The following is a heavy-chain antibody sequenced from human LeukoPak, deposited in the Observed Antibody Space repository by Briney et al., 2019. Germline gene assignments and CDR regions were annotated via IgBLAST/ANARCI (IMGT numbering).Heavy chain of an antibody. Sequence: SETLSLTCAVYGGSFSGYYWSWIRQPPGKGLEWIGEINHSGSTNYNPSLKSRVTISVDTSKNQFSLKLSSVTAADTAVYYCARSIVVVPAAMGDYYYYYMDAWGKGTTVTVSS. J-gene: IGHJ6*03. CDR3: ARSIVVVPAAMGDYYYYYMDA. CDR1: GGSFSGYY. D-gene: IGHD2-2*01. CDR2: INHSGST. V-gene: IGHV4-34*01.